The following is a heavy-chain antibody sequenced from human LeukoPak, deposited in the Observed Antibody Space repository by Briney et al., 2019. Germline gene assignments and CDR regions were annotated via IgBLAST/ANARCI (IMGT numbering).Heavy chain of an antibody. CDR2: IYYSGST. CDR1: GVSMNSYY. CDR3: ARQDYGDHLFDY. D-gene: IGHD4-17*01. V-gene: IGHV4-59*08. Sequence: SETLSLTCTVSGVSMNSYYWSWIRQPPGKGLEWIGYIYYSGSTNYNPSLKSRVTISVDTSKNQFSLNLRSVTAADTAVFYCARQDYGDHLFDYWGQGSLVTVSS. J-gene: IGHJ4*02.